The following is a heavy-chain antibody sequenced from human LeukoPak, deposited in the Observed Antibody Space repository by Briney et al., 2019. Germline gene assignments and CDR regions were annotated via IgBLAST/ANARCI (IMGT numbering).Heavy chain of an antibody. CDR2: IKRDGSEK. J-gene: IGHJ4*02. CDR3: ARERTMVRGVISYSDY. D-gene: IGHD3-10*01. V-gene: IGHV3-7*01. Sequence: GGSLRLSCAASEFTFSSYWMSWVRQAPGKGLEWVANIKRDGSEKYYVDSVKGRFTISRDNAKNSLYLQMNSLRAEDTAVYYCARERTMVRGVISYSDYWGQGTLVNVSS. CDR1: EFTFSSYW.